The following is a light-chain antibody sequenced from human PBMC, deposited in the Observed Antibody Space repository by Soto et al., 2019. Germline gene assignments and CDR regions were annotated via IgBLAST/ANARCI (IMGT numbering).Light chain of an antibody. CDR1: QSVSSS. J-gene: IGKJ4*01. Sequence: EIVLTQSPATLSLSPGERATLSCRASQSVSSSLAWYQQKPGQAPRLLIYDASNRATGIPARFSGSGSGTDFTLTISSLEPEDFAVYHCQQRSNWPLTFGGGTKVEIK. CDR2: DAS. V-gene: IGKV3-11*01. CDR3: QQRSNWPLT.